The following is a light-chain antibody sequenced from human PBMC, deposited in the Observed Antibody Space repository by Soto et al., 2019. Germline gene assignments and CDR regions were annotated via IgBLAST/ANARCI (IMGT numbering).Light chain of an antibody. Sequence: DIQMTQSPSSLSASVGDRVIITCRASQGIDNYLAWYQQRPGKVPKLLIYAASTLQSGVPSRFSGSGSGTEFTLTISSLQPEDVASYYCQKYEGVPLTFGGGTRVAIK. CDR2: AAS. V-gene: IGKV1-27*01. CDR3: QKYEGVPLT. CDR1: QGIDNY. J-gene: IGKJ4*01.